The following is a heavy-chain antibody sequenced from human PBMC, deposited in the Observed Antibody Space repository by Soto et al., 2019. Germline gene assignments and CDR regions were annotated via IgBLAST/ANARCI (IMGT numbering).Heavy chain of an antibody. CDR2: IWFDGSNE. Sequence: QVQVVQSGGGVVQPGRSLRLSCAASGFTFSAYGMHWVHQAPGKGLEWVAVIWFDGSNEYYADSVKGRFTISRDNSKNTVYLHMHSLRAEDTAVYYCARDGRSGWTSYHFDYWGQGTLVTVSS. CDR3: ARDGRSGWTSYHFDY. V-gene: IGHV3-33*01. J-gene: IGHJ4*02. D-gene: IGHD6-19*01. CDR1: GFTFSAYG.